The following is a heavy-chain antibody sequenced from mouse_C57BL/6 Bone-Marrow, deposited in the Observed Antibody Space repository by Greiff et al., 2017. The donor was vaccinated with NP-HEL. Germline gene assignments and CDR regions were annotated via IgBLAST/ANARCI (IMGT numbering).Heavy chain of an antibody. CDR2: INPGSGGT. CDR1: GYAFTNYL. J-gene: IGHJ2*01. Sequence: QVQLQQSGAELVRPGTSVKVSCKASGYAFTNYLIEWVKQRPGQGLEWIGVINPGSGGTNYNEKFKGKATLTADKSSSTAYMQLSSLTSEDAAVYFGGRRGDFDFDYWGQGTTLTVSS. CDR3: GRRGDFDFDY. V-gene: IGHV1-54*01.